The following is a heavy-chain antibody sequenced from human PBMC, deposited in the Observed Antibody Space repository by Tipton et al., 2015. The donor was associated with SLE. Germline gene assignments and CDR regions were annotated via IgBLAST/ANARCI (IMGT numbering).Heavy chain of an antibody. J-gene: IGHJ6*04. CDR1: GGSLSGKY. CDR2: INHSGSP. CDR3: ARLHFIFAGIDV. V-gene: IGHV4-34*01. D-gene: IGHD3-3*01. Sequence: TLSLTCAVYGGSLSGKYWIWLRQPPGKGLEWIGEINHSGSPNYNPSLKSRVTISADTSKNHFSLRLTSVTAADTAVYYCARLHFIFAGIDVWGKGTAATVSS.